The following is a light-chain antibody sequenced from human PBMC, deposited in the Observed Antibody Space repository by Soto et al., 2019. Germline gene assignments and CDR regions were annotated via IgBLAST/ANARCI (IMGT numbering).Light chain of an antibody. J-gene: IGKJ1*01. Sequence: EIVLTQSPGTLSLSPGERDTLSCRASQSVSNNYLAWYRQKPGQAPRLLTYGTSNRATGIPDRFSRRGSGTDFTLTISRLEPEDCAVYYCQQYGSSGTFGQGTKVDIK. V-gene: IGKV3-20*01. CDR1: QSVSNNY. CDR3: QQYGSSGT. CDR2: GTS.